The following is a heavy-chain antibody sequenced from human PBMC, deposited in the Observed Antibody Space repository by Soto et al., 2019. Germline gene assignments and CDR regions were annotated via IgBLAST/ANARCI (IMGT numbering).Heavy chain of an antibody. Sequence: QVHLVQSGAEVKKPGASVMVSCKSSGYNFTSYYMHWVRQDPGQGLEWMGIINPSGGSTTYAQKFQDRVTMTKGTSTSTVYMDLSSLRSEDTAVYYCARDRDYSNYGHYYYGMDVWGQGTTVTVSS. CDR2: INPSGGST. D-gene: IGHD4-4*01. CDR1: GYNFTSYY. V-gene: IGHV1-46*01. CDR3: ARDRDYSNYGHYYYGMDV. J-gene: IGHJ6*02.